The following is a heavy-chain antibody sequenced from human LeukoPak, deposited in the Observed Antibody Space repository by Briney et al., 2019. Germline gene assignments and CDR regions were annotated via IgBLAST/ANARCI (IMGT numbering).Heavy chain of an antibody. CDR1: GFTFSANY. CDR2: LYSGGAT. Sequence: PGGSLRLSCAASGFTFSANYMTWVRQAPGKGLEWVSVLYSGGATYHADSVKGRFTISRDNSKNTVYLLMNSLSAEDTAIYYCARNDIGTGQYFDFWGQGTLVTVSS. V-gene: IGHV3-53*01. J-gene: IGHJ4*02. D-gene: IGHD3-9*01. CDR3: ARNDIGTGQYFDF.